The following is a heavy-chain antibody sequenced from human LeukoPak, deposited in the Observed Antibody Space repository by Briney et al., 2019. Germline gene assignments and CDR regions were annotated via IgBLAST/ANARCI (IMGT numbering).Heavy chain of an antibody. CDR2: MNPNSGNT. Sequence: ASVTVSCKASGYTFTSYDINWVRQATGQGLEWMGWMNPNSGNTGYAQKFQGRVTITRNTSISTAYMELSSLRSEDTAVYYCARASYDTFWSGYSNDYWGQGTLVTVSS. J-gene: IGHJ4*02. CDR3: ARASYDTFWSGYSNDY. D-gene: IGHD3-3*01. CDR1: GYTFTSYD. V-gene: IGHV1-8*03.